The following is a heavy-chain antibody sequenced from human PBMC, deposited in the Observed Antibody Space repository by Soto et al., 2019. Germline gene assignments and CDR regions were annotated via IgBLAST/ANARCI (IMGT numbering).Heavy chain of an antibody. D-gene: IGHD1-1*01. CDR2: ISAYNVNT. Sequence: QVQLVQSGGEVKKPGASVKVSCKASGYAFESYGFTWVRQAPGQGLEWMGWISAYNVNTIYAQKFQGRLTVTIATSTNTGYMTLRILTSDDTALYYCARDARCDNWNGYYFYGMDVWGQGTTVTVSS. CDR3: ARDARCDNWNGYYFYGMDV. CDR1: GYAFESYG. J-gene: IGHJ6*02. V-gene: IGHV1-18*01.